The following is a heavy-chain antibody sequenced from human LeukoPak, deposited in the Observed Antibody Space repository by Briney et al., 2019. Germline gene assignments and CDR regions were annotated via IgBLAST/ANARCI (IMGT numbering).Heavy chain of an antibody. J-gene: IGHJ4*02. CDR2: IYYSGST. D-gene: IGHD6-13*01. CDR3: ARVPYSISYYYFDY. V-gene: IGHV4-30-4*01. Sequence: SQTLSLTCTVSGGSISSGDYYWSWIRQPPGKGLEWIGYIYYSGSTYYNPSLKSRVTISVDTSENQFSLRLSSVTAADTAVYYCARVPYSISYYYFDYWGQGTLVTVSS. CDR1: GGSISSGDYY.